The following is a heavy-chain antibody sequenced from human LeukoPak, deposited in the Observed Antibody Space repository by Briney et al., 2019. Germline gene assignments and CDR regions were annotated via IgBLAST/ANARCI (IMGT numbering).Heavy chain of an antibody. D-gene: IGHD3-3*01. CDR3: ARGYNDFWSGYYHVDY. J-gene: IGHJ4*02. CDR1: GYTFTCYY. CDR2: INPNSGDT. V-gene: IGHV1-2*06. Sequence: GASVKVSCKASGYTFTCYYVHWVRQAPGQGLEWMGRINPNSGDTNYAQKFQGRVTMTRDTSISTAYMELSRLRSDDTAVYYCARGYNDFWSGYYHVDYWGQGTLVTVSS.